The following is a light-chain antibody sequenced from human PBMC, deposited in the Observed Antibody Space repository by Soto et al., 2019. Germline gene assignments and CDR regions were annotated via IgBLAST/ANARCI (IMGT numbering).Light chain of an antibody. Sequence: QSVLTQPASVSGSPGQSITISCTGTSSDIGAYNYVSWYQQHPGKAPKLMIYDVNIRPSGVSNRFSGSKSGKTASLTISRLKAEDEADYYCTSWTTSTTMIFGGGTKLTVL. CDR1: SSDIGAYNY. CDR2: DVN. V-gene: IGLV2-14*03. CDR3: TSWTTSTTMI. J-gene: IGLJ2*01.